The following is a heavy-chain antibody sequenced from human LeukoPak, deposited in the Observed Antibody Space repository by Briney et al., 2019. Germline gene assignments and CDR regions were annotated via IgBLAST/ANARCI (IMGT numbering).Heavy chain of an antibody. CDR1: GYTFTSYG. Sequence: ASVKVSCKASGYTFTSYGISWVRQAPGQGLEWMGWISAYNGNTNYAQKLQGRVTMTTDTSTSTAYMELRSLRSDDTAVYYCARDQPWDYDSSGYLNEGWFGPWGQGTLVTVSS. CDR2: ISAYNGNT. D-gene: IGHD3-22*01. V-gene: IGHV1-18*01. J-gene: IGHJ5*02. CDR3: ARDQPWDYDSSGYLNEGWFGP.